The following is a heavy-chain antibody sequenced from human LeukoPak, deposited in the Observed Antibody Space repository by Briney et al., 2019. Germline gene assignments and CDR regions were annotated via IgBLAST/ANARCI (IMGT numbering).Heavy chain of an antibody. CDR1: GGSFSGYY. J-gene: IGHJ5*02. CDR3: ARGGITMVRGVNPP. D-gene: IGHD3-10*01. Sequence: SETLSLTCAVYGGSFSGYYWSWIRQPPGKGLEWIGEINHRGSTNYNPSLKSRVTISVDTSKNQFSLKLSSVTAADTAVYYCARGGITMVRGVNPPWGQGTLVTVSS. V-gene: IGHV4-34*01. CDR2: INHRGST.